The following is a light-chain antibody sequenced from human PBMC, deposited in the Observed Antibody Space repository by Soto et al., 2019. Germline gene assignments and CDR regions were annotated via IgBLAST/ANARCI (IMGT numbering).Light chain of an antibody. J-gene: IGLJ1*01. Sequence: QSALTQPASVSGSAGRSITISCTGASSDVGSYNLVSWYQQHPGKAPKLMIYEGNKRPSGVSNRFSGSKSANTASLTISGLQTEDAADYYCCSYAGTNTFVFGTGTKLTVL. CDR1: SSDVGSYNL. CDR2: EGN. V-gene: IGLV2-23*01. CDR3: CSYAGTNTFV.